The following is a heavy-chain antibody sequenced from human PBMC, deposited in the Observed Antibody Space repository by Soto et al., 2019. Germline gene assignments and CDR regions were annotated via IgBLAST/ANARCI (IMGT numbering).Heavy chain of an antibody. V-gene: IGHV3-30-3*01. CDR1: GFTFSIHA. D-gene: IGHD5-18*01. CDR3: ARRDSYGGPNNCGMGV. Sequence: QVQLVESGGGVVQPGRSLRLSCAASGFTFSIHAMHWVRQAPGKGLEWVAVISYDGNNIVYADSVKGRFTISRDNSENTLSLQMNRLREEDTGVYYCARRDSYGGPNNCGMGVWGQGTTVTV. J-gene: IGHJ6*02. CDR2: ISYDGNNI.